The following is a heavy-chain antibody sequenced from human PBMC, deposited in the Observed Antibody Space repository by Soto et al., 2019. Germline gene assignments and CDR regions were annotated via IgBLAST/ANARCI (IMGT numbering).Heavy chain of an antibody. V-gene: IGHV3-49*03. Sequence: GGSLRLSCRASGFTFGDYALNWLRQVPGKGLEWVGLIRSKTYGGTTEYAASVRGRFTISRDDSQSIASLQMNDLKIEDTGVYYCSRSPRGRDYYFYGLDVWGQGTTVTVSS. CDR2: IRSKTYGGTT. J-gene: IGHJ6*02. CDR3: SRSPRGRDYYFYGLDV. D-gene: IGHD3-10*01. CDR1: GFTFGDYA.